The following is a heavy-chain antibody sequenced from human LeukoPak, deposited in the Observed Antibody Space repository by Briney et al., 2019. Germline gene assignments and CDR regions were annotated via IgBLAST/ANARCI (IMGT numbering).Heavy chain of an antibody. CDR2: MSPNSGDT. J-gene: IGHJ4*02. D-gene: IGHD7-27*01. CDR1: GYTFTSYD. CDR3: ARDRKNWGFLTSLFRKEGGYFDY. V-gene: IGHV1-8*01. Sequence: ASVKVSCKASGYTFTSYDFNWVRQATGQRPEWMGWMSPNSGDTGYAQKFQDRVTMTRNTSISTVYMELSSLRSEDTAVYYCARDRKNWGFLTSLFRKEGGYFDYWGQGTLVTVSS.